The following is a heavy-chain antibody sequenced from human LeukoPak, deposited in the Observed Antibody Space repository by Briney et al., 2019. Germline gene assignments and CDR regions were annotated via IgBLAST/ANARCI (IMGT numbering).Heavy chain of an antibody. Sequence: GGSLRLSCAASGFTFSSYSMNWVRQAPGKGLEWVSSISSSSSYIYYADSVKGRFTISRDNSKNTLCLQMNSLRAEDTAVYYCAKENHGIVGATTLIDYWGQGTLVTVSS. J-gene: IGHJ4*02. CDR1: GFTFSSYS. D-gene: IGHD1-26*01. CDR3: AKENHGIVGATTLIDY. CDR2: ISSSSSYI. V-gene: IGHV3-21*04.